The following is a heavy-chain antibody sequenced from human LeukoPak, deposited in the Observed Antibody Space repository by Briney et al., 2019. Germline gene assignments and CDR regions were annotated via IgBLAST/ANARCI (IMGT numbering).Heavy chain of an antibody. CDR1: GFTFSTYG. V-gene: IGHV3-30*02. Sequence: GGSLRLSCTASGFTFSTYGMHWVRQAPGKGLEWVAIIRYDVTTKYYADSVKGRFTISRDNAKNSLYLQMNALRGEDTAVYYCMTGAHSEYWGQGTQVTVS. J-gene: IGHJ4*02. CDR3: MTGAHSEY. CDR2: IRYDVTTK. D-gene: IGHD4/OR15-4a*01.